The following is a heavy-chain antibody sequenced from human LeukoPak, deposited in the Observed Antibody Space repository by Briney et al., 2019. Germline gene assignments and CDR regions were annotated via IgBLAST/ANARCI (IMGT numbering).Heavy chain of an antibody. D-gene: IGHD6-13*01. CDR1: GYSFTSYW. CDR3: ARRYSSSWYGYYFDY. J-gene: IGHJ4*02. CDR2: IYPGDSDT. Sequence: PGESLKISCKGSGYSFTSYWISWVHQMPGKGLEWMGIIYPGDSDTRYSPSFQGQVTISADKSISTAYLQWSSLRASDTAMYYCARRYSSSWYGYYFDYWGQGTLVTVSS. V-gene: IGHV5-51*07.